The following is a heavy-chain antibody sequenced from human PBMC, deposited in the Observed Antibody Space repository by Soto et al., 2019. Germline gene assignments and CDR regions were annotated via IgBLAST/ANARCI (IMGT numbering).Heavy chain of an antibody. V-gene: IGHV1-2*04. CDR2: INPNSGGT. Sequence: ASVKVSCKASGYTFTGYYMHWVRQAPGQGLEWMGWINPNSGGTNYAQKFQGWVTMTRDTSISTAYMELSRLRSDDTAVYYCARAPYRYSGSYSPSAFDILGQGTVVTVSS. CDR1: GYTFTGYY. CDR3: ARAPYRYSGSYSPSAFDI. J-gene: IGHJ3*02. D-gene: IGHD1-26*01.